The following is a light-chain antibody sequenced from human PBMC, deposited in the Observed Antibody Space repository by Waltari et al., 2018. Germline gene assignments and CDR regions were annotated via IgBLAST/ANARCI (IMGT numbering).Light chain of an antibody. CDR1: QSISTF. CDR2: AAA. V-gene: IGKV1-39*01. Sequence: DIQMTQSPSSLSASVGDRVPITCRASQSISTFLNWYQQKPGKAPKLLIYAAATLQSGVPSRFSGSGSGTDFTLTISSLQPEDFATYYCQQSFSTRVFGGGTKVEIK. J-gene: IGKJ4*01. CDR3: QQSFSTRV.